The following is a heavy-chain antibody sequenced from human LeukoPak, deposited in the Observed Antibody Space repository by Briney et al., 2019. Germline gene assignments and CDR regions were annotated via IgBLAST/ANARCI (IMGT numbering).Heavy chain of an antibody. Sequence: GGSLRLSCAASGFTFSSYEMNWVRQAPGKGLEWVSYISSSGSTIYYADSVKGRFTISRDNAKNSLYLQMNSLRAEDTAVYYCARVRGEAFDIWGQGTMVTVSS. J-gene: IGHJ3*02. V-gene: IGHV3-48*03. CDR1: GFTFSSYE. CDR2: ISSSGSTI. CDR3: ARVRGEAFDI. D-gene: IGHD3-10*01.